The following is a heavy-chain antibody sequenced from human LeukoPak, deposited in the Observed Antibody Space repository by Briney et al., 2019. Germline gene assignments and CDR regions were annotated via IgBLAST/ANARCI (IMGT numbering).Heavy chain of an antibody. D-gene: IGHD1-26*01. CDR2: INPSGGST. CDR1: GYTFTSNY. J-gene: IGHJ4*02. V-gene: IGHV1-46*01. CDR3: ARVGGNYPIN. Sequence: GAPVKVSCKASGYTFTSNYMLWVRQAPGQGLEWMGIINPSGGSTSYAQKFQGRVTMTRDTSTSTVYMELSSLRSEDTAVYYCARVGGNYPINWGQGSLVTVSS.